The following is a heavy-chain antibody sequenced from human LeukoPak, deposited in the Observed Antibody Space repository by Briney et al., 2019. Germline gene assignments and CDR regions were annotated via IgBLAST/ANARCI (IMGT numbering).Heavy chain of an antibody. V-gene: IGHV3-30*18. D-gene: IGHD3-22*01. J-gene: IGHJ4*02. Sequence: GGSLRLSCAASGFTFSSYGMHWVRQAPGKGLEWVAVISYDGSNKYYADSVKGRFTISRDNSKNTLYPQMNSLRAEDTAVYYCAKLGYDSRANWGQGTLVTVSS. CDR2: ISYDGSNK. CDR1: GFTFSSYG. CDR3: AKLGYDSRAN.